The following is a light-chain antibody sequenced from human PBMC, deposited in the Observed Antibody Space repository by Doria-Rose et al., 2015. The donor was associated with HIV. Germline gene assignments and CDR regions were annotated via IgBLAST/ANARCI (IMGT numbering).Light chain of an antibody. Sequence: TITCRASQGISSYLAWYQQKPGKAPSLLIYAASTLQSGVPSRFGGSGSGADFTLTISCLQSEDFATYYCQQYYSYPRAFGQGTRLEVK. J-gene: IGKJ5*01. CDR1: QGISSY. CDR3: QQYYSYPRA. CDR2: AAS. V-gene: IGKV1-8*01.